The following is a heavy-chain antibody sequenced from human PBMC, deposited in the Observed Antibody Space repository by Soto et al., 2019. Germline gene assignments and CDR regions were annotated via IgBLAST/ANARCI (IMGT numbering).Heavy chain of an antibody. CDR2: IYYSGST. CDR3: ARVAAATNYYYGMDV. Sequence: SETLSLTFTVSGGSISSGGYYWSWIRQHPGKGLEWIGYIYYSGSTYYNPSLKSRVTISVDTSKNQFSLKLSSVTAADTAVYYCARVAAATNYYYGMDVWGQGTTVT. D-gene: IGHD6-13*01. CDR1: GGSISSGGYY. J-gene: IGHJ6*02. V-gene: IGHV4-31*03.